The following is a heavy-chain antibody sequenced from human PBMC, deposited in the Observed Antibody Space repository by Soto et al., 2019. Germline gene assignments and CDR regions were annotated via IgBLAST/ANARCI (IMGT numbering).Heavy chain of an antibody. J-gene: IGHJ3*02. CDR3: ARPRSMSSSGFDI. CDR1: GYPFSRHW. Sequence: EVQLVESGGGLVQPGGSLRLSCAASGYPFSRHWIHWVRQAPGQGPVGVSRISPDGTVTAYADFVEGRFTISRDNAQNTLYLQMSSLRAEDTAVFYCARPRSMSSSGFDIWGQGTMVIVSS. D-gene: IGHD1-26*01. CDR2: ISPDGTVT. V-gene: IGHV3-74*01.